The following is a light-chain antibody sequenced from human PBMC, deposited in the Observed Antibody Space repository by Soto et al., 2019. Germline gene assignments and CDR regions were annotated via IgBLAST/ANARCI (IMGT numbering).Light chain of an antibody. J-gene: IGKJ1*01. CDR1: QSISAN. Sequence: EIVLTQSPASLSVSPGERATLSCRASQSISANLSWYQQKPAQAPRLLIHSASTRATGIPARFSGSGSGREFTLTISSLKSEDFAVYYCQQYNDWPPSSTFGQGTKVDIK. CDR2: SAS. V-gene: IGKV3-15*01. CDR3: QQYNDWPPSST.